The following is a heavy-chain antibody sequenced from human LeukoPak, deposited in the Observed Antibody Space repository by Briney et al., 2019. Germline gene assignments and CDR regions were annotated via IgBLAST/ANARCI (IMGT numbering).Heavy chain of an antibody. J-gene: IGHJ4*02. CDR3: VGTIAYRGSEY. D-gene: IGHD1-7*01. CDR2: ISYDGSNK. Sequence: GGSLRLSCAASGFTFSSYAMHWVRQAPGKGLEWVAVISYDGSNKYYADSVRGRFTISRDNSKNTLYLQMNSLRAEDTAVYYCVGTIAYRGSEYWGQGALVTVSS. CDR1: GFTFSSYA. V-gene: IGHV3-30-3*01.